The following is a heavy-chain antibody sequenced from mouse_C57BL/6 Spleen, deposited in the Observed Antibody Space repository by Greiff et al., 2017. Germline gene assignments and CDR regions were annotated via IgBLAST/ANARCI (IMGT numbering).Heavy chain of an antibody. Sequence: QVQLQQPGAELVKPGASVKVSCKASGYTFTSYWMHWVKQRPGQGLEWIGRIHPSDSDTNYNQKFKGKATLTVDKSSSTAYMQLSSLTAEDSAVYYCAMDGYYSWVAYWGQGTLVTVSA. J-gene: IGHJ3*01. CDR3: AMDGYYSWVAY. V-gene: IGHV1-74*01. CDR2: IHPSDSDT. D-gene: IGHD2-3*01. CDR1: GYTFTSYW.